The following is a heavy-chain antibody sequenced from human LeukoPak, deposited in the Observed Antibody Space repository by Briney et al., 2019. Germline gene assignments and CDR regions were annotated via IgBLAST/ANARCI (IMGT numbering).Heavy chain of an antibody. V-gene: IGHV3-23*01. CDR1: GFTFSSYA. D-gene: IGHD5-18*01. CDR2: ISGSGGST. J-gene: IGHJ6*03. Sequence: GGSLRLSCAASGFTFSSYAMSWVRQAPGKGLEWVSAISGSGGSTYYADSVKGRFTISRDNSKNTLYLQMNSLRAEDTAVYYCAKDRRYSYGYYYYYYMDVWGKGTTVTVSS. CDR3: AKDRRYSYGYYYYYYMDV.